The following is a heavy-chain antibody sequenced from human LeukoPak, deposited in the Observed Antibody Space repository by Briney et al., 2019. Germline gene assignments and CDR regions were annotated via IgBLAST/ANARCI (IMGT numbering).Heavy chain of an antibody. Sequence: ASVKVSCKASAYTFTDYFIHWVRQALGQGLEWMGWLNPYSGATNYARRFHGRVTMTRDTSISTAYLELSSLTSDDTALYYCARARTTVTTREFDPWGQGTLVTVSS. V-gene: IGHV1-2*02. D-gene: IGHD4-17*01. J-gene: IGHJ5*02. CDR2: LNPYSGAT. CDR3: ARARTTVTTREFDP. CDR1: AYTFTDYF.